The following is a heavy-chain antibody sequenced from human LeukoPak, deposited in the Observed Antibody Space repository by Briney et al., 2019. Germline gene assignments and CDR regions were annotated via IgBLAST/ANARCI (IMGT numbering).Heavy chain of an antibody. CDR2: IYYSGST. Sequence: PSEALSLTCTVSGGSISSYYWSWIRQPPGKGLEWIGYIYYSGSTNYNPSLKSRATISVDTSKNQFSLKLSSVTAADTAVYYCARQGGRYGKYDFDYWGQGTLVTVSS. V-gene: IGHV4-59*08. CDR1: GGSISSYY. CDR3: ARQGGRYGKYDFDY. D-gene: IGHD1-26*01. J-gene: IGHJ4*02.